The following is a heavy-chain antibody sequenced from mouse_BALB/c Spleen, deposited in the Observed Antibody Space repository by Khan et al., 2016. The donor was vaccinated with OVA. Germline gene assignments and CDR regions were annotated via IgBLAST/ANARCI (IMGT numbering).Heavy chain of an antibody. V-gene: IGHV14-3*02. D-gene: IGHD2-14*01. CDR1: GFNIKDTY. CDR2: IDPANGNT. CDR3: ARTYDGTMDY. J-gene: IGHJ4*01. Sequence: VQLKQSGAELVKPGASVKLSCTASGFNIKDTYMHWVKQRPEEGLEWIGKIDPANGNTKYDPKFQGKATITADTSSNTAYLQLSSLTYEDTAVYYCARTYDGTMDYWGQGTSVTVSS.